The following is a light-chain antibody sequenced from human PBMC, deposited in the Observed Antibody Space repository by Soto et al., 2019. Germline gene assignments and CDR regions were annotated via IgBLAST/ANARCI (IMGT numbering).Light chain of an antibody. CDR3: SSYTSSSTWV. V-gene: IGLV2-14*01. Sequence: QSALTQPASVSGSPGQSITISCTGTSSDVGGYNYVSWYQQHPGKVPKLMICGVTNRPPGVSNRFSGSKSGNTASLTISGLQTEDEADYYCSSYTSSSTWVFGGGTQLTVL. CDR2: GVT. J-gene: IGLJ3*02. CDR1: SSDVGGYNY.